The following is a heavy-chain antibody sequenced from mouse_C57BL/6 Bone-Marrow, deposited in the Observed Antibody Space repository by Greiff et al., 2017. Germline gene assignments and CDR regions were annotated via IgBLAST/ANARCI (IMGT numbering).Heavy chain of an antibody. Sequence: LVASGAALARPGASVKLSCKASGYTFTSYGISWVKQRTGQGLEWIGEIYPRSGNTYYNEKFKGKATLTAYKSSSTAYMALSSLTSGDSAVYFCARSATVVARAMDYWGQGTSVTVSS. CDR3: ARSATVVARAMDY. J-gene: IGHJ4*01. CDR1: GYTFTSYG. CDR2: IYPRSGNT. V-gene: IGHV1-81*01. D-gene: IGHD1-1*01.